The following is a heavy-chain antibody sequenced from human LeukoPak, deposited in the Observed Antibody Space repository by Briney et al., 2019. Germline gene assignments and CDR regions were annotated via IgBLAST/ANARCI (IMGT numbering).Heavy chain of an antibody. CDR1: GGSISSSSYY. V-gene: IGHV4-39*07. J-gene: IGHJ4*02. CDR3: ARGNEQQLLTWDY. CDR2: IYYSGST. D-gene: IGHD2-2*01. Sequence: SETLSLTCTVSGGSISSSSYYWGWIRQPPGKGLEWIGSIYYSGSTYYNPSLKSRVTISVDTSKNQFSLKLSSVTAADTAVCYCARGNEQQLLTWDYWGQGTLVTVSS.